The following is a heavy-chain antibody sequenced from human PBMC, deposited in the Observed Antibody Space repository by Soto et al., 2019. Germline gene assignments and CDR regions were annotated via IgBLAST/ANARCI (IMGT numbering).Heavy chain of an antibody. D-gene: IGHD2-15*01. CDR1: GGTFSSYA. Sequence: SVQLSCKASGGTFSSYAISAVRQAPGQGLEWMGGIIPIFGTANYAQTFQGRVTITADKSTSTAYMELSSLRSEDTAVYYCARGGYCSGGSRSYCYYYGMDVWGQGTTVTVSS. V-gene: IGHV1-69*06. CDR3: ARGGYCSGGSRSYCYYYGMDV. J-gene: IGHJ6*02. CDR2: IIPIFGTA.